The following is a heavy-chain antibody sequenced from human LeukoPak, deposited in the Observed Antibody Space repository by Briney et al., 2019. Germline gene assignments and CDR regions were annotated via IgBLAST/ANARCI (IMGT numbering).Heavy chain of an antibody. Sequence: GGSLRLSCAASGFTFSSYAMSWVRQAPGKGLEWVSEISGSGGSTYYADSVKGRFTVSRDNPKNTLYLQMNSLRAEDTAVYYCAKVLWTISLVNHDAFDIWGQGTMVTVSS. J-gene: IGHJ3*02. CDR2: ISGSGGST. CDR1: GFTFSSYA. V-gene: IGHV3-23*01. D-gene: IGHD3-9*01. CDR3: AKVLWTISLVNHDAFDI.